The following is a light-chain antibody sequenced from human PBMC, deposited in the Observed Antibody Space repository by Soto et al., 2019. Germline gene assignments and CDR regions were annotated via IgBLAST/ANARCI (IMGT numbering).Light chain of an antibody. CDR2: TTS. V-gene: IGKV1-39*01. CDR3: QQSYSTPPT. CDR1: QSIDTY. J-gene: IGKJ1*01. Sequence: DIQMTQSPSSLSASVGDRVTITCRPSQSIDTYLNWYQKKPGRAPNLLIYTTSSLHSGVPSRFSGSGSGTDFTLTISSLQPEDSATYYCQQSYSTPPTFGQGTKVDIK.